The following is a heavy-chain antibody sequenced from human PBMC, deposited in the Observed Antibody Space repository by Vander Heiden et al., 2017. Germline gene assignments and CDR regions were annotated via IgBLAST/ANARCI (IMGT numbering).Heavy chain of an antibody. D-gene: IGHD5-12*01. CDR3: ARDKVGRLRSAYYYYYGMDV. CDR1: GGTFSSSA. J-gene: IGHJ6*02. V-gene: IGHV1-69*06. Sequence: QVQLVQSGAAVKKPGSSVKVSCTASGGTFSSSAISWVRQAPGQGLEWMGGIIPIFGTANYAQKFQGRVTITADKSTSTAYMELSSLRSEDTAVYYCARDKVGRLRSAYYYYYGMDVWGQGTTVTVSS. CDR2: IIPIFGTA.